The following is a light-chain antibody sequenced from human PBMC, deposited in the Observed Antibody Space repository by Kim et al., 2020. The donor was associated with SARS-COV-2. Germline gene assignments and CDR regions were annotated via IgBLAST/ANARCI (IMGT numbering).Light chain of an antibody. J-gene: IGLJ2*01. CDR1: ISDVCGYNY. CDR3: SSYAGSNNLV. Sequence: GPSVTIPCTGTISDVCGYNYVSWYQQHPGKAPKLMIYEVSKRPSGVPDRFSGSKSGNTASLTVSGLQAEDEADYYCSSYAGSNNLVFGGGTQLTVL. CDR2: EVS. V-gene: IGLV2-8*01.